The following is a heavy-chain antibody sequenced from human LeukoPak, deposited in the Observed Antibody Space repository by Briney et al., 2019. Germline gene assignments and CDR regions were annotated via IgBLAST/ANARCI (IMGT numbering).Heavy chain of an antibody. J-gene: IGHJ4*02. V-gene: IGHV4-34*01. CDR3: ARGRSSGGAAAVHY. CDR2: INPGGST. CDR1: GGSFSGYY. D-gene: IGHD6-13*01. Sequence: SETLSLTCAVNGGSFSGYYWSWVRQRPGKGLEWIGEINPGGSTNYIPSLKSRVTISADTSKNQFSLKLSSVTAADTAVYYCARGRSSGGAAAVHYWGQGTQVTVSS.